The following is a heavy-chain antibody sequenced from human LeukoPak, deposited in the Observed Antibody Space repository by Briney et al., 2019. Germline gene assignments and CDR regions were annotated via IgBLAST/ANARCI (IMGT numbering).Heavy chain of an antibody. CDR2: IYYSGST. Sequence: SETLSLTCTVSGGSISSSSYYWGWIRQPPGKGLEWIGRIYYSGSTYYNPSLKSRVTISVDTSKNQFSLKLSSVTAAATAVYYCARGIAARPFYYYYMDVWGKGTTVTVSS. D-gene: IGHD6-6*01. J-gene: IGHJ6*03. CDR1: GGSISSSSYY. CDR3: ARGIAARPFYYYYMDV. V-gene: IGHV4-39*07.